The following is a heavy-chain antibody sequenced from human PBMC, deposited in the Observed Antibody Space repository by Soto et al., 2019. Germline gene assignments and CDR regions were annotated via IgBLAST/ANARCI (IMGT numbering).Heavy chain of an antibody. Sequence: SETLSLTCTVSGGSISSGGYYWSWIRQHPGKGLEWIGYIYNSGSTNYNPSLKSRVTISEDTSKSQFSLKVDSMTAADTAVYYCARYRREAVAGYTLDNWGQGILVTVS. CDR1: GGSISSGGYY. V-gene: IGHV4-61*08. J-gene: IGHJ4*02. CDR3: ARYRREAVAGYTLDN. CDR2: IYNSGST. D-gene: IGHD6-13*01.